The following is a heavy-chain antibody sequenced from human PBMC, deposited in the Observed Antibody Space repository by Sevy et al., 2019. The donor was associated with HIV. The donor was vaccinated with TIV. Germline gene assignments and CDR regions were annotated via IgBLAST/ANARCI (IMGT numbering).Heavy chain of an antibody. CDR1: GGSISSYY. V-gene: IGHV4-59*01. J-gene: IGHJ4*02. Sequence: SETLSLTCTVSGGSISSYYWSWIRQPPRKGLEWIGYIYYSGSTNYNPSLKSRVTISVDTSKNQFSLKLSSVTAADTAVYYCARVLTGYLGGPFDYWGQGTLVTVSS. CDR2: IYYSGST. CDR3: ARVLTGYLGGPFDY. D-gene: IGHD3-9*01.